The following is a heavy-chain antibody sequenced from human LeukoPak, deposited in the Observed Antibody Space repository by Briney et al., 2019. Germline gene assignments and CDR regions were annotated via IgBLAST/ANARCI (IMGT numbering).Heavy chain of an antibody. J-gene: IGHJ4*02. CDR1: GFTFSSYG. Sequence: GGSLRLSCAASGFTFSSYGMHWVRQAPGKGLEWVAIIWYDRSNKYYADSVKGRFTISRDNSKNTLYLQMNSLRAEDTAVYYCASPGYGDYFDYWGQGTLVTVSS. D-gene: IGHD5-12*01. CDR2: IWYDRSNK. CDR3: ASPGYGDYFDY. V-gene: IGHV3-33*01.